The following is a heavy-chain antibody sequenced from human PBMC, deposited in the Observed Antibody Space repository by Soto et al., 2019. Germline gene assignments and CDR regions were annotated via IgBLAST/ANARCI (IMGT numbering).Heavy chain of an antibody. Sequence: EVQLVESGGGLVKPGGSLRLSCAASGFTFSSYTMNWVRQAPGKGLEWVSSISTSSSYIYYADSVKGRFTISRDNAKNSLYLQMNSLRGEYTAMYYCARDVLDYYDSSGYPGYWGQGTLVTVSS. CDR1: GFTFSSYT. D-gene: IGHD3-22*01. CDR2: ISTSSSYI. J-gene: IGHJ4*02. V-gene: IGHV3-21*01. CDR3: ARDVLDYYDSSGYPGY.